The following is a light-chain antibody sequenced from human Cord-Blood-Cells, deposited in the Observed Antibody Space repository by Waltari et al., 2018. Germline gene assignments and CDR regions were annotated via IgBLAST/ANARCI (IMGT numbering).Light chain of an antibody. Sequence: QSALTQPASVSGSPGQSITISCTGTSSDVGGYNLVPWYQQHPDKAPKLMIYDVSKRPSGVSNRFSGSKSGNTASLTISGLQAEDEADYYCSSYTSSSTVVFGGGTKLTVL. CDR3: SSYTSSSTVV. CDR2: DVS. V-gene: IGLV2-14*01. J-gene: IGLJ2*01. CDR1: SSDVGGYNL.